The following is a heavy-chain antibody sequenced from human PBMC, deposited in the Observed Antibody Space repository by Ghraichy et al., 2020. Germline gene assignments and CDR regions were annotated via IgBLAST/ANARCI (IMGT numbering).Heavy chain of an antibody. CDR2: FNHSGST. CDR1: GGSFSGYY. CDR3: ARGRYYYGSGSGNFDY. J-gene: IGHJ4*02. V-gene: IGHV4-34*01. Sequence: SETLSLTCAVYGGSFSGYYWSWIRQPPGKGLEWVGEFNHSGSTNYNPSLKSRVTTSVDTSKNQFSLKLSSVTAADTAVYYCARGRYYYGSGSGNFDYWGQGTLVTVSS. D-gene: IGHD3-10*01.